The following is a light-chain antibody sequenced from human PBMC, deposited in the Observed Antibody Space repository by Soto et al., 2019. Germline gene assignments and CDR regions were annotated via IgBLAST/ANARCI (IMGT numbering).Light chain of an antibody. CDR2: AAS. Sequence: AIQMTQSPSSLSASVGDRVTITCRASQGIGNDLAWYQQKPGKAPKLLIYAASTLQSGVPSRFSGNGSGTDFPLTISSLQPGDLASYYCLQDFHFPLSFGGGPKVEIK. V-gene: IGKV1-6*02. CDR3: LQDFHFPLS. CDR1: QGIGND. J-gene: IGKJ4*01.